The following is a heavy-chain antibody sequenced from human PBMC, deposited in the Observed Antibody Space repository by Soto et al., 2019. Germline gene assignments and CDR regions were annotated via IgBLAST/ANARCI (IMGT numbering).Heavy chain of an antibody. CDR2: ISYDGSNK. D-gene: IGHD6-19*01. V-gene: IGHV3-30*18. CDR3: AKEVRHGSGWYYFDY. CDR1: GFTFSSYG. Sequence: GGSLRLSCAASGFTFSSYGMHWVRQAPGKGLEWVAVISYDGSNKYYADSVKGRFTISRDNSKNTLYLQMNSLRAEDTAVYYCAKEVRHGSGWYYFDYWGQGTLVTVSS. J-gene: IGHJ4*02.